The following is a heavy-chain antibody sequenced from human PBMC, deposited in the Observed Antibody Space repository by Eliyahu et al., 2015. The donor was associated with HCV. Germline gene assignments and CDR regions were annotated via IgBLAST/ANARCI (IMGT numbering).Heavy chain of an antibody. CDR1: PPIHTEV. CDR2: LSSDGVSG. J-gene: IGHJ6*03. V-gene: IGHV3-30-3*01. Sequence: QVQLVESGGGVVXPWWVPETLLCSXWPPIHTEVVLRVVRAPARRGEWVSTLSSDGVSGYYADALKGRFTVSRDTFDNILFLQMDALSADDTAVYYCATEGPGSDPYMDVWGKGTTVTVS. CDR3: ATEGPGSDPYMDV.